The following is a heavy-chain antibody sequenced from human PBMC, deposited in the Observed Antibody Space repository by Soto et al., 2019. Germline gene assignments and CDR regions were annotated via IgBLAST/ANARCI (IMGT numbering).Heavy chain of an antibody. J-gene: IGHJ6*03. CDR2: MNPNSGNT. CDR1: GYTFTSYD. CDR3: ARGKWVVPATPPSYYMDV. D-gene: IGHD2-2*01. Sequence: GPSVKVSCKASGYTFTSYDINWVRQATGQGLEWMGWMNPNSGNTGYAQKFQGRVTMTRNTSISTAYMELSSLRSEDTAVYYCARGKWVVPATPPSYYMDVWGKGTTVTVSS. V-gene: IGHV1-8*01.